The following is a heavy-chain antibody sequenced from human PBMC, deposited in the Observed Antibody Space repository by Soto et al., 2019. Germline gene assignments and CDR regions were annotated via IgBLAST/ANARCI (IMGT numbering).Heavy chain of an antibody. CDR1: GFTFSSYA. D-gene: IGHD6-19*01. V-gene: IGHV3-23*01. CDR2: ISGGGGST. J-gene: IGHJ4*02. CDR3: AKDQLKSQWLVRGGYYFDY. Sequence: PGGSLRLSCAASGFTFSSYAMSWVRQAPGKGLEWVSAISGGGGSTYHADYVKGRFTISRDSSKNTLYLQMNSLRAEDTAVYYCAKDQLKSQWLVRGGYYFDYWGQGTLVTVSS.